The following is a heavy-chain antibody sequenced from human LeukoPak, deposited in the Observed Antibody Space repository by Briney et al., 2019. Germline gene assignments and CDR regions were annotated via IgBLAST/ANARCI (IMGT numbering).Heavy chain of an antibody. J-gene: IGHJ4*02. CDR1: GYTFSNHG. V-gene: IGHV1-18*01. CDR2: ISADNGNT. CDR3: ARDLHLVEPLVNFDY. Sequence: ASVKVSCKASGYTFSNHGISWVRQAPGQGLEWMGWISADNGNTNYAQKFQGRVTMTTDTSTSTAYMEMRSLRSDDTAVYYCARDLHLVEPLVNFDYRGQGTLVTGSS. D-gene: IGHD2-2*01.